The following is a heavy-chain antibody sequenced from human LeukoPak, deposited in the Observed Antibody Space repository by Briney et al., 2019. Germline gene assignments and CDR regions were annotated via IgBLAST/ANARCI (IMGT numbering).Heavy chain of an antibody. Sequence: PGGSLRLSCAASGFTFSSYGMHWVRQAPGKGLEWVAVIWYDGSNKYHADSVKGRFTISRDNSKNTLYLQMNSLRAEDTAVYYCARDLPYGSGSYYLYYWGQGTLVTVSS. V-gene: IGHV3-33*01. J-gene: IGHJ4*02. D-gene: IGHD3-10*01. CDR1: GFTFSSYG. CDR2: IWYDGSNK. CDR3: ARDLPYGSGSYYLYY.